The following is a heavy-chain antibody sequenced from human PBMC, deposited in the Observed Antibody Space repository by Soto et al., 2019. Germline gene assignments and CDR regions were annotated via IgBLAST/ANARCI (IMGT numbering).Heavy chain of an antibody. CDR2: IKPDGSEK. D-gene: IGHD2-15*01. J-gene: IGHJ4*02. CDR1: GFTFSAYW. V-gene: IGHV3-7*05. Sequence: EVQLVESGGDFVQPGGSLRLSWAASGFTFSAYWMRWVRQAPGKGLEWVANIKPDGSEKYYVDAVKGRFTSSRDNANNSLYLEMNSLRAEDKAVYYCGRDCCYRDIDYWGQGPLVTVSS. CDR3: GRDCCYRDIDY.